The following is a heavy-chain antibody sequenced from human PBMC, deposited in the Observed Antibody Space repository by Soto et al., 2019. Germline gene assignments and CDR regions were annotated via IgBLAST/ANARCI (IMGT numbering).Heavy chain of an antibody. V-gene: IGHV4-30-2*01. CDR1: GGSITSDGHS. J-gene: IGHJ5*02. CDR3: VRGDRAYNSYDP. CDR2: IFHSGGT. Sequence: QLQLQESGSGLVKPSQTLSLTCAVSGGSITSDGHSWNWIRQPPRKGLEWIGYIFHSGGTYYNPSLKSRVTLSVDRSKNQFSLNLASVTAADTAVYYCVRGDRAYNSYDPWGQGTLVTVSS.